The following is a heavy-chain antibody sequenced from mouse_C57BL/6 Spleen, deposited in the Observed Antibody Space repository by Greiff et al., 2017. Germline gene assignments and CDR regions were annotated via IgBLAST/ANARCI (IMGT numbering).Heavy chain of an antibody. J-gene: IGHJ3*01. CDR3: ARGGYDECAY. CDR1: GYSITSGYY. Sequence: EVQLQQSGPGLVKPSQSLSLTCSVTGYSITSGYYWNWIRQFPGNKLEWMGYISYDGSNNYNPSLKNRISITRDTSKNQFFLKLNSVTTEDTATYYCARGGYDECAYWGQGTLVTVSA. V-gene: IGHV3-6*01. CDR2: ISYDGSN. D-gene: IGHD2-2*01.